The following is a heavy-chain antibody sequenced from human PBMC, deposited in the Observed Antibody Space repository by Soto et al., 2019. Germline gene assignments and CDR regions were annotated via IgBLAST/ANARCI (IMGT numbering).Heavy chain of an antibody. J-gene: IGHJ6*03. D-gene: IGHD6-19*01. CDR1: GVTLSDYY. CDR2: ISSSATII. V-gene: IGHV3-11*01. CDR3: ARAVKQWLVGGDYYYYYMDV. Sequence: QVHLVASGGGFVKPGVSLSLSCEASGVTLSDYYMTWIRQAPGKGLEWISYISSSATIIYYAYSVKGRFTIARDNAKTSLYLQMNSLRADDTAVYYCARAVKQWLVGGDYYYYYMDVWGKGTTVTVSS.